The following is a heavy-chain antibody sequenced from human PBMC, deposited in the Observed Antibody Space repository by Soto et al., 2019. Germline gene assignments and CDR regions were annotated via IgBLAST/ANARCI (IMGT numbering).Heavy chain of an antibody. V-gene: IGHV1-2*02. Sequence: ASVKVSCKASGYTFTGYYMHWVRQAPGQGLEWMGWINPNSGGTNYAQKFQGRVTMTRDTSISTAYMELSRLRSDDTAVYYCARAMWIQLWLHNWFDPWGQGTLVTV. J-gene: IGHJ5*02. CDR3: ARAMWIQLWLHNWFDP. CDR1: GYTFTGYY. CDR2: INPNSGGT. D-gene: IGHD5-18*01.